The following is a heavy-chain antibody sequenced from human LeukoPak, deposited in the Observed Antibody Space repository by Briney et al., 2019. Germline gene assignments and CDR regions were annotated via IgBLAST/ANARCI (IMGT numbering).Heavy chain of an antibody. J-gene: IGHJ4*02. D-gene: IGHD6-6*01. Sequence: SETLSLTCAVSGYSISSGYYWGWIRQPPGKRLAWIGSIYHSGSTYYNPSLTSRVTVSVDTSKNQFSLKLSSVTAADTAVYYCARSIAARLAVWDFDYWGQGTLVTVSS. V-gene: IGHV4-38-2*01. CDR3: ARSIAARLAVWDFDY. CDR2: IYHSGST. CDR1: GYSISSGYY.